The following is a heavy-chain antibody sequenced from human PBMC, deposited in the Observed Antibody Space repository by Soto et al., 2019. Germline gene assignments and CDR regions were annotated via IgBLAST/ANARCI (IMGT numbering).Heavy chain of an antibody. CDR1: GFTVSNNY. D-gene: IGHD3-10*01. J-gene: IGHJ4*02. Sequence: ESGGGLIQPGGSLRLSCAVSGFTVSNNYMSWVRQAPGKGLEGVSVIYSGGYTAYGDSVKGRFTISRDNSKNTLYLQMNSLGPADRACFCCAARGGGGGYWGQGTLVTVSS. V-gene: IGHV3-53*01. CDR3: AARGGGGGY. CDR2: IYSGGYT.